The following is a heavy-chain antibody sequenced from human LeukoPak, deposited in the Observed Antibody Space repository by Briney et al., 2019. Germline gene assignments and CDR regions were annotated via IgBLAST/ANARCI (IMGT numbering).Heavy chain of an antibody. D-gene: IGHD2-15*01. Sequence: ASVKASCKASGYTFTGYYMHWVRQAPGQGLEWMGWINPNSGGTNYAQKFQGRVTMTRDTSISTAYMELSRLRSDDTAVYYCAREGDIVVVVAAAFDYWGQGTLVTVSS. J-gene: IGHJ4*02. V-gene: IGHV1-2*02. CDR1: GYTFTGYY. CDR3: AREGDIVVVVAAAFDY. CDR2: INPNSGGT.